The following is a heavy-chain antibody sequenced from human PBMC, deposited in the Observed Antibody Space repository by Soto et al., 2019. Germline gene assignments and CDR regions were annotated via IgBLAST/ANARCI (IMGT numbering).Heavy chain of an antibody. CDR3: ARQIYDSDTGPNFQYYFES. Sequence: GESLKISCKGSGYSFAGYWITWVRQKPGKGLEWMGRIDPSDSQTYYSPSFRGHVTISVTKSITTVFLQWSSLRASDTATYYCARQIYDSDTGPNFQYYFESWGQGTPVTVSS. V-gene: IGHV5-10-1*01. CDR1: GYSFAGYW. D-gene: IGHD3-22*01. J-gene: IGHJ4*02. CDR2: IDPSDSQT.